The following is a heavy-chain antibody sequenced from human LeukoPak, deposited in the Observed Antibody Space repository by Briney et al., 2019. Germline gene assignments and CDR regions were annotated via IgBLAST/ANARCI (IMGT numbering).Heavy chain of an antibody. V-gene: IGHV3-23*01. CDR2: ISGSGGST. Sequence: GGSLRLSCAASGFTFSSYAMSWVRQAPGKGLEWVSAISGSGGSTYYADSVKGRFTISRDNSKNTLYLQMNSLRAEDTAVYYCAKTTDCSGGSCYFGTNWFDPWGQGTLVTVSS. CDR1: GFTFSSYA. CDR3: AKTTDCSGGSCYFGTNWFDP. D-gene: IGHD2-15*01. J-gene: IGHJ5*02.